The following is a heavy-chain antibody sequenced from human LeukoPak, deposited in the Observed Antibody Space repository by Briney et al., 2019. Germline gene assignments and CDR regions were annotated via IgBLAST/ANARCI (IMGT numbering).Heavy chain of an antibody. CDR1: GGSFNTYY. CDR3: ARGAADRNNYYYYIDV. Sequence: PSETLSLTCAVYGGSFNTYYWNWIRQSPGKGLEWIGEINHTGTTNYNPSLKSRFTISVDTPKNQFSLKLTSVTAADTAVYYCARGAADRNNYYYYIDVWGKGTTVTVSS. CDR2: INHTGTT. D-gene: IGHD1/OR15-1a*01. V-gene: IGHV4-34*01. J-gene: IGHJ6*03.